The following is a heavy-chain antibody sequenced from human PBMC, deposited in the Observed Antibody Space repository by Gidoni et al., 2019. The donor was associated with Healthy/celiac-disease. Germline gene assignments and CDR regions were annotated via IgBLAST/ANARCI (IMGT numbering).Heavy chain of an antibody. CDR3: FSGRYHDFDY. Sequence: QVQFVQSGAEVKKPGASVKISCETSGYTFATYALHWVRQAPGQSLEWMGWINAGNGDTKYSQKFQGRVTITRDTSASTAYMELSSLRSEDTAVYYCFSGRYHDFDYWGQGTLVTVSS. CDR2: INAGNGDT. D-gene: IGHD3-10*01. J-gene: IGHJ4*02. V-gene: IGHV1-3*01. CDR1: GYTFATYA.